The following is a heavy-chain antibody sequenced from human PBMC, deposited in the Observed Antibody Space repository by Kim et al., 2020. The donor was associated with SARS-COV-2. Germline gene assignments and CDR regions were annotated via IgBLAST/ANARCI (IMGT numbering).Heavy chain of an antibody. CDR3: AREDVVGATPSGPYYYGMDV. Sequence: GGSLRRSCAASGFTFSSYWMSWVRQAPGKGLEWVANIKQDGSEKYYVDSVKGRFTISRDNAKNSLYLQMNSLRAEDTAVYYCAREDVVGATPSGPYYYGMDVWGQGTTVTVSS. CDR1: GFTFSSYW. V-gene: IGHV3-7*03. J-gene: IGHJ6*02. D-gene: IGHD1-26*01. CDR2: IKQDGSEK.